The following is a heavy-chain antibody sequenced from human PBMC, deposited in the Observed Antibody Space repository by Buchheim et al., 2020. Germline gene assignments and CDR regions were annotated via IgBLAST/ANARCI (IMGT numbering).Heavy chain of an antibody. V-gene: IGHV3-23*04. J-gene: IGHJ4*02. CDR3: GKESLSRGWYTIEH. CDR2: INGDAT. Sequence: DVQLVESGGGLVQPEGSLRLSCAASGFSLTTYGMSWVRQAPGKGLEWVSAINGDATYYADSVKGRFTTSIDRYKNTGYLQVNSLRADDTAVYYCGKESLSRGWYTIEHWGQGTL. CDR1: GFSLTTYG. D-gene: IGHD6-19*01.